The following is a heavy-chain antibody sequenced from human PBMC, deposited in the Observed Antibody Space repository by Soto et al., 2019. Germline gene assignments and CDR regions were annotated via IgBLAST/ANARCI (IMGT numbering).Heavy chain of an antibody. D-gene: IGHD6-19*01. CDR2: IYWDDDK. V-gene: IGHV2-5*02. J-gene: IGHJ4*02. Sequence: QITLKESGPTLVKPTQTLTLTCTFSGFSLSTSGVGVGWIRQPPGKALEWLALIYWDDDKRYSPSLKSRLTITRQASKNPAVLTTTNMDHVDTATYYCANRRRGSGWYDYWGQGTLVTVSS. CDR1: GFSLSTSGVG. CDR3: ANRRRGSGWYDY.